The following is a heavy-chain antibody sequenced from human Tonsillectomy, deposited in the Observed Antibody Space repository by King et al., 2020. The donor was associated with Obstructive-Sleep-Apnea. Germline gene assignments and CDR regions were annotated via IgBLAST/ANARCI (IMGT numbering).Heavy chain of an antibody. V-gene: IGHV3-48*04. CDR3: ARNGGGFDY. J-gene: IGHJ4*02. CDR2: ISSSSTTI. D-gene: IGHD3-10*01. Sequence: VQLVEFGGGLVQPGGCLRLSCVAFGFTFSSHNMNWVRQAPGKGREWVLYISSSSTTIYYAESVKGRFTISRDNAKNSLYLQMNSLRAEDTAVYYCARNGGGFDYWGQGTLVTVSS. CDR1: GFTFSSHN.